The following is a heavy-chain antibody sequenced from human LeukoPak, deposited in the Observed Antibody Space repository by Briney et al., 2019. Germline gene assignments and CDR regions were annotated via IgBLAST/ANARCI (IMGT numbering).Heavy chain of an antibody. D-gene: IGHD5-18*01. Sequence: GGSLRLSCAASGFTFSRYEMNWVRQAPGKGLEWLSYISSSGSTIYYADSVKGRFTISRDNAKNSLYLQMNSLRAEDTALYYCARVSSSGYGVSSGLFYWGQGTLVTVSS. CDR1: GFTFSRYE. J-gene: IGHJ4*02. V-gene: IGHV3-48*03. CDR3: ARVSSSGYGVSSGLFY. CDR2: ISSSGSTI.